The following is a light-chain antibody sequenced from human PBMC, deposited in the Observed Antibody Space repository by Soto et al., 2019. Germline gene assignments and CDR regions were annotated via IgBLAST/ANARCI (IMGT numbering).Light chain of an antibody. J-gene: IGLJ2*01. CDR3: SSYTRSSTLV. CDR2: DVS. V-gene: IGLV2-14*01. CDR1: SSDVGGYNY. Sequence: QYALTQPASVSGSPGQSITISCTGTSSDVGGYNYVSWYQQHPGKAPKLMIYDVSNRPSGVSNRFSGSKSGNTASLSISGLHAEYEADYYCSSYTRSSTLVFGGGTKLTVL.